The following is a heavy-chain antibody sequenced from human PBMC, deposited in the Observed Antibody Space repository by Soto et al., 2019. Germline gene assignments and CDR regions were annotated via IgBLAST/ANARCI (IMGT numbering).Heavy chain of an antibody. J-gene: IGHJ5*02. CDR1: GSTFITYA. Sequence: GGSLRDTYTATGSTFITYARVCFRKASGKGLEWVSGVSASGLNTDYADSVKGRFTISRDNSKNTLYLQMSSLRAEDTAVYYCAKAPEYYYDSSGPWGQGTLVTVSS. CDR2: VSASGLNT. CDR3: AKAPEYYYDSSGP. D-gene: IGHD3-22*01. V-gene: IGHV3-23*01.